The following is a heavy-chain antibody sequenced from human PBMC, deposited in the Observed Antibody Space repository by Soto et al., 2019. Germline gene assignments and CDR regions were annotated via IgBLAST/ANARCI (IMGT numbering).Heavy chain of an antibody. J-gene: IGHJ4*02. CDR3: ARDPPEDSGGYFAFDY. V-gene: IGHV3-33*01. Sequence: QVQLVESGGGVVQPGRSLRLSCAASGFTFSTYGMHWVRQAPGKGLEWVAVMWHEGSNKYYKDSVKGRFTISRDNPKNXLYLQMNSLRAEDTAVYYCARDPPEDSGGYFAFDYWGQGTLVTVSS. CDR1: GFTFSTYG. CDR2: MWHEGSNK. D-gene: IGHD3-22*01.